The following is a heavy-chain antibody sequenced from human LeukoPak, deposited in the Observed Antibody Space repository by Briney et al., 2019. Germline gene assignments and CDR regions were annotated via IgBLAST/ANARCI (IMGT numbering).Heavy chain of an antibody. CDR3: ARVLIQLWAFDY. V-gene: IGHV3-53*01. D-gene: IGHD5-18*01. Sequence: PGGSLRLSCAASGFTVSSSYMSWVRQGPGRGLEWVSVIYSGGSTYYADSVKGRFTISRDNSKNTLYLEMNSLRAGDTAVYYCARVLIQLWAFDYWGQGTLVTVSS. CDR2: IYSGGST. J-gene: IGHJ4*02. CDR1: GFTVSSSY.